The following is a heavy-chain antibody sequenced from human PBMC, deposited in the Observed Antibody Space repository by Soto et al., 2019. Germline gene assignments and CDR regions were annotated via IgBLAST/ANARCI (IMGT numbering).Heavy chain of an antibody. Sequence: GWSLRLSCAASGFSFSKFVMSWVRQTPGKGLQWVSSIRGSGDRTYYADSVKGRFTVSRDNSNDTLFLHMTSVTADDTGLYYWAWSLVARASFDVWGQGTRVTVSS. V-gene: IGHV3-23*01. J-gene: IGHJ3*01. CDR1: GFSFSKFV. CDR2: IRGSGDRT. D-gene: IGHD5-12*01. CDR3: AWSLVARASFDV.